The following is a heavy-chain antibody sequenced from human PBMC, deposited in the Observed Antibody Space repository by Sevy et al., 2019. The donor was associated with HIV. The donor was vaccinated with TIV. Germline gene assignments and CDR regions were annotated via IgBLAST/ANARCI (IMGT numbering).Heavy chain of an antibody. Sequence: GGSLRLSCAASGFTFSSYEMNWARQAPGKGLEWVSYISSSGSTIYYADSVKGRFTISRDNAKNSLYLQMNSLRAEDTAVYYCARVGVAAAGGNFDYWGQGTLVTVSS. CDR3: ARVGVAAAGGNFDY. V-gene: IGHV3-48*03. CDR2: ISSSGSTI. CDR1: GFTFSSYE. D-gene: IGHD6-13*01. J-gene: IGHJ4*02.